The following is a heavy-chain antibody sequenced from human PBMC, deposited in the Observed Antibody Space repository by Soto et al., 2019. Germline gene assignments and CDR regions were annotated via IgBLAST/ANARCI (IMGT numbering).Heavy chain of an antibody. J-gene: IGHJ4*02. CDR2: IWYDGSNK. Sequence: QVQLVESGGGVVQPGRSLSLSCAASGFTFSSYGMHWVRQAPGKGLEWVAVIWYDGSNKYYADSVKGRFTISRDNSKNTLYLQMNSLRAEDTAVYYCARVSPWRGGYDYCGQGTLVTVSS. CDR1: GFTFSSYG. CDR3: ARVSPWRGGYDY. V-gene: IGHV3-33*01. D-gene: IGHD3-3*01.